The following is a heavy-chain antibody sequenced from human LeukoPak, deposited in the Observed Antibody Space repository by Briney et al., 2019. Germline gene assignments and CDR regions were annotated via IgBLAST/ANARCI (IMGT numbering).Heavy chain of an antibody. CDR2: LYYSGSA. V-gene: IGHV4-59*01. CDR1: GGSISSYY. D-gene: IGHD1-26*01. CDR3: ARKGSGTYSPFDY. Sequence: SETLSLTCTVSGGSISSYYWSWIRQPPGKGLEWIGYLYYSGSAKYNPPLKSRVTISVDTSENHFSLKLSSVTAADTAVYYCARKGSGTYSPFDYWGPGTLVTVSS. J-gene: IGHJ4*02.